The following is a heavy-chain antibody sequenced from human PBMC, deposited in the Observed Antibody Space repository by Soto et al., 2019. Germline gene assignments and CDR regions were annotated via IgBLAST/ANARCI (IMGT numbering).Heavy chain of an antibody. V-gene: IGHV3-23*01. D-gene: IGHD3-22*01. CDR3: AREDESSGYAGTFYH. Sequence: PGGSLRLSCAASGFFFSTYAMTWVRQAPGKGLEWVSTISGSGGSTYYADSVKGRFTISRDISKNTLFLQMNSLRVEDTAVYFCAREDESSGYAGTFYHWGQGTLVTVSS. CDR2: ISGSGGST. J-gene: IGHJ1*01. CDR1: GFFFSTYA.